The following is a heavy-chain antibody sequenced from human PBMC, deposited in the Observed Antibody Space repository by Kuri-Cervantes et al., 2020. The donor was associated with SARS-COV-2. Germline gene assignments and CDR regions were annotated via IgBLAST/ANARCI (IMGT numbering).Heavy chain of an antibody. CDR1: GFLVSKNY. Sequence: GALKISCAASGFLVSKNYMNWVRQAPGKGLEWVSIIYWGGGKDYADSVKGRFNISRDHSKNTVSLQMDSLRAEDTAVYYCAREVPYSDDAFDLWGQGTMVTVSS. D-gene: IGHD5-18*01. J-gene: IGHJ3*01. CDR2: IYWGGGK. CDR3: AREVPYSDDAFDL. V-gene: IGHV3-66*01.